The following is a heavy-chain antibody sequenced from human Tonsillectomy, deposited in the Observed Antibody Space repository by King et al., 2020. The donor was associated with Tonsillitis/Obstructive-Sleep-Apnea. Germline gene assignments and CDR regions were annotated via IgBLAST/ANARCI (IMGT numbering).Heavy chain of an antibody. CDR2: TYYSGSS. J-gene: IGHJ4*02. Sequence: VQLQESGPSLVKPSETLSLKCTVSGGSMSTFYWSWIRQSPGKGLEWIGYTYYSGSSNYNPSLKSRLTISDDMSKNEFSLTLTSVTAADTAVYYCARGRTYGGLLEFWGQGALVTVSS. D-gene: IGHD4-23*01. V-gene: IGHV4-59*01. CDR3: ARGRTYGGLLEF. CDR1: GGSMSTFY.